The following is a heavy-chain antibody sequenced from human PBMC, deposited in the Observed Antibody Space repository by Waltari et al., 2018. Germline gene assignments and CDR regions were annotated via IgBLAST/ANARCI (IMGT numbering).Heavy chain of an antibody. CDR2: ISYDGSNK. V-gene: IGHV3-30-3*01. D-gene: IGHD6-19*01. J-gene: IGHJ6*02. Sequence: QVQLAESGGGVVQPGRSLRLSCAASGFTFSSYAMHWVRQAPGKGLEWVAVISYDGSNKYDADSVKGRFTISRDNSKNTLYLQMNSLRAEDTAVYYCARGRIAVAGTRSNINYYYGMDVWGQGTTVTVSS. CDR1: GFTFSSYA. CDR3: ARGRIAVAGTRSNINYYYGMDV.